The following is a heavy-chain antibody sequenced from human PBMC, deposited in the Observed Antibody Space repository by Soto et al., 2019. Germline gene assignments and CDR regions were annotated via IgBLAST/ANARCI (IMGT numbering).Heavy chain of an antibody. CDR1: GGTFSSYA. CDR2: IIPIFGTA. J-gene: IGHJ5*02. CDR3: ARLFTDYSYCSSTSCYSNWFDP. D-gene: IGHD2-2*01. V-gene: IGHV1-69*13. Sequence: SVKVSCKASGGTFSSYAISWVRQAPGQGLEWMGGIIPIFGTANYAQKFQGRVTITADESTSTAYMELSSLRSEDTAVYYCARLFTDYSYCSSTSCYSNWFDPWGQGTLVTVSS.